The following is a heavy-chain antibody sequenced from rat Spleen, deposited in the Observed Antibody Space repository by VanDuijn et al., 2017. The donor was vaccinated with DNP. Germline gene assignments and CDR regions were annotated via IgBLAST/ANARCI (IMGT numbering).Heavy chain of an antibody. CDR1: GFTLSNYG. CDR2: ISNDGSNT. V-gene: IGHV5-29*01. D-gene: IGHD1-4*01. Sequence: EVQLVESGGGLVQPGRSLKLSCAASGFTLSNYGMAWVRQAPTKGLEWVASISNDGSNTYYRDSVKGRFTISRDNAKSTLYLQMDSLRSEDTATYYCASRPPPTRGPFDYWGQGVLVTVSS. CDR3: ASRPPPTRGPFDY. J-gene: IGHJ2*01.